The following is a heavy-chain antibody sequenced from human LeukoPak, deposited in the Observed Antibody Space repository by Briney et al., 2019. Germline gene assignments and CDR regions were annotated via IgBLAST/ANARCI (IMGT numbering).Heavy chain of an antibody. CDR3: ARSGRFDY. J-gene: IGHJ4*02. CDR1: GFTFSSYS. Sequence: PGGSLRLSCAASGFTFSSYSMNWVRQAPGKGLEWVSYISSSSTIYYADSVKGRFTISRDNAKNSLYLQMNSLRDEDTAVYYCARSGRFDYWGQGTLVTVSS. CDR2: ISSSSTI. V-gene: IGHV3-48*02.